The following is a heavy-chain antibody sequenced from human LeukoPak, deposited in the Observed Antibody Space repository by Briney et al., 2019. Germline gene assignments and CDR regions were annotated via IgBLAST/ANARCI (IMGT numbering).Heavy chain of an antibody. CDR3: ARAQWGYYYYYMDV. CDR2: ISSSSRYI. V-gene: IGHV3-21*01. D-gene: IGHD6-19*01. J-gene: IGHJ6*03. CDR1: GFTFSSYS. Sequence: GGSLRLSCAASGFTFSSYSMNWVRQAPGKGLEWVSSISSSSRYIYYADSVTGRFTISNDNAKNSLYLQMNSLRADDPAVYYCARAQWGYYYYYMDVWGKGTTVTVSS.